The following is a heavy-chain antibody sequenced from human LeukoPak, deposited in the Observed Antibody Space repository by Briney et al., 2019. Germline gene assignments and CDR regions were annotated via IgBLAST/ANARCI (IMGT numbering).Heavy chain of an antibody. J-gene: IGHJ4*02. CDR1: GFTFSSYS. D-gene: IGHD3-10*01. CDR2: ISSSSSYI. CDR3: AREIGPAAHYYGSEGAPYYFDY. Sequence: GGSLRLSCAASGFTFSSYSMNWVRQAPGKGLEWVSSISSSSSYIYYADSVKGRFTISRDNAKNSLYLQMNSLRAEDTAVYYCAREIGPAAHYYGSEGAPYYFDYWGQGTLVTVSS. V-gene: IGHV3-21*01.